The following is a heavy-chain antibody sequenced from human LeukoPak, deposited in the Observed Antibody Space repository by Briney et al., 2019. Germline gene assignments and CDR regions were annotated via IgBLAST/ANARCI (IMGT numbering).Heavy chain of an antibody. CDR2: ISSSSYI. CDR3: ARVRDGYNYRLIDY. V-gene: IGHV3-21*01. CDR1: GFTFSSYS. J-gene: IGHJ4*02. Sequence: GGSLRLSCAASGFTFSSYSMNWVRQAPGKGLEWVSSISSSSYIYYADSVKGRFTISRDNAKNSLYLQMNSLRAEDTAVYYCARVRDGYNYRLIDYWGQGTLVIVSS. D-gene: IGHD5-24*01.